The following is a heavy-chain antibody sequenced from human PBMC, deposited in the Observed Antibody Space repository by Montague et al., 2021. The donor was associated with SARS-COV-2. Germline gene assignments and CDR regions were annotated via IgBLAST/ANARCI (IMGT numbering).Heavy chain of an antibody. CDR1: SDSVSRRSYC. CDR3: ARRRDRSTVVSPAVFDL. Sequence: SETLSLTCSVSSDSVSRRSYCWSWIRQSPGKGLEWIGNICYGGSTYYNPSLRSRVVMSAETSKSQFSLKLYSVTAADTSIYYCARRRDRSTVVSPAVFDLWGQGKMVIVSS. V-gene: IGHV4-39*01. D-gene: IGHD4-23*01. CDR2: ICYGGST. J-gene: IGHJ3*01.